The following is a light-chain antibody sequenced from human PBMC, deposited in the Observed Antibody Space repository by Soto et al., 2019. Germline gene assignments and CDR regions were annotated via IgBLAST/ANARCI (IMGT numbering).Light chain of an antibody. Sequence: DIQMTQSPSTLSASVGDRVTITCRASQSISSWLAWYQQKPGKAPKLLIYDASSLESGVPSRFSGSGSGTEFTLTIRSLQPDDFAPYYCQQYNSLWTFGQGTKADIK. J-gene: IGKJ1*01. CDR2: DAS. V-gene: IGKV1-5*01. CDR1: QSISSW. CDR3: QQYNSLWT.